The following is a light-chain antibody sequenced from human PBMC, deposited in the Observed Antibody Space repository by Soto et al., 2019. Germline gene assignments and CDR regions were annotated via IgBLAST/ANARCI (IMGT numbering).Light chain of an antibody. CDR1: QSVGTY. CDR2: DSS. Sequence: EIVLTQSPATLSLSPGERATLSCRASQSVGTYFAWYQQKPGQAPRLLIYDSSNRATGIPARFSGSGSGTGLTLTISSLEPEDFAVYYCQQRSDWPSTFGGGTKVEIK. CDR3: QQRSDWPST. J-gene: IGKJ4*01. V-gene: IGKV3-11*01.